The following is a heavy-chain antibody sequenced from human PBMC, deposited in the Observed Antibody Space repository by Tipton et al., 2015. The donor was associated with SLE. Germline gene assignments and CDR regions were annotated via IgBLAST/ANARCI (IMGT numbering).Heavy chain of an antibody. Sequence: TLSLTCAVYGGSFSGYYWTWIRQPPGKGLEWIGEINHSGSTNYNPSLKSRVTISGHTSKNQFSLKMGSVTAADAALYFCARGGGYCVGRACYSSWILPDPWGQGALVPVSS. J-gene: IGHJ5*02. V-gene: IGHV4-34*01. CDR1: GGSFSGYY. D-gene: IGHD2-21*01. CDR3: ARGGGYCVGRACYSSWILPDP. CDR2: INHSGST.